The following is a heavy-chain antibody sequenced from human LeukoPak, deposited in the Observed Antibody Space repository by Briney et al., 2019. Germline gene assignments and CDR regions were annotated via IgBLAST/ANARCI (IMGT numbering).Heavy chain of an antibody. CDR2: IYYSGST. CDR3: ARDRVAAAASDY. Sequence: PSETLSLTCTVSGGSISSYYWSWIRQPPGKGLEWIGYIYYSGSTNYNPSLKSRVTISVDTSKNQFSLKLSSVTAADTAVYYCARDRVAAAASDYWGQGTLVTVSS. V-gene: IGHV4-59*01. J-gene: IGHJ4*02. D-gene: IGHD6-13*01. CDR1: GGSISSYY.